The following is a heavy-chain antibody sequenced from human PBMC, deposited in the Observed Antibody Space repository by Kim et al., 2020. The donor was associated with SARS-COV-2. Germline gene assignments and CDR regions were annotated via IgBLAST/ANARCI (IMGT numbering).Heavy chain of an antibody. J-gene: IGHJ4*02. CDR1: GFTFDDYA. Sequence: GGSLRLSCAASGFTFDDYAMHWVRQPPGKGLEWVSGINWNSGSTGYADSVKGRFTISRDNARNSLYLEMNSLRADDTALYFCARDIAHDYGSGSYFGYWGQGTQVTVSS. CDR2: INWNSGST. CDR3: ARDIAHDYGSGSYFGY. D-gene: IGHD3-16*01. V-gene: IGHV3-9*01.